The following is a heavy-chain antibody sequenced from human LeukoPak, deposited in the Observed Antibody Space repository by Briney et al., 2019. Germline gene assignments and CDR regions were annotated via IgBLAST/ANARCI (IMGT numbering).Heavy chain of an antibody. D-gene: IGHD1-26*01. CDR1: GFTFDDYA. CDR2: INENGDIA. CDR3: AKARWEPNFDY. J-gene: IGHJ4*02. V-gene: IGHV3-43*02. Sequence: GGSLRLSCSASGFTFDDYAMHWVRQGPGKSLEWVSLINENGDIAYYGDSVRGRFTVSRDNAKNSLYLQMNSLTTEDTALYYCAKARWEPNFDYWGQGTLVTVSS.